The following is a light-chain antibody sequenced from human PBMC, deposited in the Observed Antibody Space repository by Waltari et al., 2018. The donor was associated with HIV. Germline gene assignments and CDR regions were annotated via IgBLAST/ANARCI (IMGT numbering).Light chain of an antibody. CDR2: GAS. CDR3: QNYNSAPPT. Sequence: DIQMTQPPSSLSASVGDRVTITCRASQAISNNLAWYQQKPGKVPKLLIYGASTVPSGVPSRFSGSGSGTDFTLTISSLQPDDVATYYCQNYNSAPPTFGQGTRLDIK. V-gene: IGKV1-27*01. J-gene: IGKJ5*01. CDR1: QAISNN.